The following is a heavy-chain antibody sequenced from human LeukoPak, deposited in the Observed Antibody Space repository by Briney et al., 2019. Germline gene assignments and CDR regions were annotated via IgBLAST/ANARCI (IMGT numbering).Heavy chain of an antibody. Sequence: SVKVSCKASGGSFSSYAICWVRQAPGQGLERMGRIIPILGIANYAQKFQGRVTITADKSTSTAYMELSSLRSEDTAVYYCARRGNGATQDYWGQGTLVTVSS. CDR2: IIPILGIA. D-gene: IGHD1-26*01. J-gene: IGHJ4*02. V-gene: IGHV1-69*04. CDR3: ARRGNGATQDY. CDR1: GGSFSSYA.